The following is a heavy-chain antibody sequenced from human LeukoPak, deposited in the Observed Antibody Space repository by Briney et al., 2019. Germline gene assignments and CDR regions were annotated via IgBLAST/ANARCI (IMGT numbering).Heavy chain of an antibody. Sequence: GGSLRLSCAASRFTFSSYAMSWVRQAPGKGLEWVSSISPSGGTTKYADSVKGRFTISRDNSKNTLFLRMNNLRADDTAVYYCAKGKGGSIMIAFGGVIASDHWGQGTLVTVSS. V-gene: IGHV3-23*01. J-gene: IGHJ4*02. CDR2: ISPSGGTT. D-gene: IGHD3-16*02. CDR1: RFTFSSYA. CDR3: AKGKGGSIMIAFGGVIASDH.